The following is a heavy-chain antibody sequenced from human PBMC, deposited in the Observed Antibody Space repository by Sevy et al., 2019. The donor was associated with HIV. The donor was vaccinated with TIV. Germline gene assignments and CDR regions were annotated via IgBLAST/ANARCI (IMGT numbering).Heavy chain of an antibody. CDR2: IIPIFGTA. D-gene: IGHD4-17*01. V-gene: IGHV1-69*13. Sequence: ASVKVSCKASGGTFSSYAISWMRQAPGQGLEWMGGIIPIFGTANYAQKFQGRVTITADESTSTAYMELSSLRSEDTAVYYCARMTTVTTHIYNWFDPWGQGTLVTVSS. CDR1: GGTFSSYA. CDR3: ARMTTVTTHIYNWFDP. J-gene: IGHJ5*02.